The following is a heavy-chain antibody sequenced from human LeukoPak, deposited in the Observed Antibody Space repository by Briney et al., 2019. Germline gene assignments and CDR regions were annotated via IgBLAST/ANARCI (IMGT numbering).Heavy chain of an antibody. CDR3: AGRSTIFGVVDY. D-gene: IGHD3-3*01. V-gene: IGHV4-61*01. CDR1: GASVSSGSYS. J-gene: IGHJ4*02. CDR2: MFYRGST. Sequence: SETLSLTCTVSGASVSSGSYSWNWIRQPPGKGLEWIGYMFYRGSTNYNPSLKSRVTISVDTSKNQFSLKLSSVTAADTAVYYCAGRSTIFGVVDYWGQGTLVTVSS.